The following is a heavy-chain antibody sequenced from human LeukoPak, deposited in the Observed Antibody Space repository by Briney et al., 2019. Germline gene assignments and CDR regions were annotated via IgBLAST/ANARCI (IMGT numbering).Heavy chain of an antibody. V-gene: IGHV4-61*09. CDR1: GGSISSRSYC. Sequence: SETLSLTCTVSGGSISSRSYCWSWIRQPAGKGLEWIGHVHISGSTNYNSSLKSRVTISVDTSKNQFSLKLSSVTAADTAVYYCARGGRTGEYYYGSGIKRKVFDYWGQGTLVTVSS. J-gene: IGHJ4*02. CDR2: VHISGST. D-gene: IGHD3-10*01. CDR3: ARGGRTGEYYYGSGIKRKVFDY.